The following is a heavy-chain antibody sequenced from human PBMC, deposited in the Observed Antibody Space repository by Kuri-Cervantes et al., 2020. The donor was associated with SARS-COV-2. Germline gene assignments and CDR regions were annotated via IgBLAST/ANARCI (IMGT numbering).Heavy chain of an antibody. V-gene: IGHV4-30-2*01. Sequence: SQTLSLTCAVSGGSFSGSYSWSWIRQPPGKGLEWIGYIYHSGSTYYNPSLKSRDTISGDKSKNQFSLRLTSVTAADTAVYYCASGSFGSNDFWGQGTLVTVSS. CDR1: GGSFSGSYS. D-gene: IGHD3-10*01. CDR2: IYHSGST. J-gene: IGHJ4*02. CDR3: ASGSFGSNDF.